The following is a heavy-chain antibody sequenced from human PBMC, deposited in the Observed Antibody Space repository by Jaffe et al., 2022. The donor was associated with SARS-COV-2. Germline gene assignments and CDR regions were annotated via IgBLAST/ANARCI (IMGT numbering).Heavy chain of an antibody. CDR2: IYYSGST. Sequence: QVQLQESGPGLVKPSETLSLTCTVSGGSISSYYWSWIRQPPGKGLEWIGYIYYSGSTNYNPSLKSRVTISVDTSKNQFSLKLSSVTAADTAVYYCASLYGGNYNWFDPWGQGTLVTVSS. D-gene: IGHD4-17*01. V-gene: IGHV4-59*01. CDR1: GGSISSYY. CDR3: ASLYGGNYNWFDP. J-gene: IGHJ5*02.